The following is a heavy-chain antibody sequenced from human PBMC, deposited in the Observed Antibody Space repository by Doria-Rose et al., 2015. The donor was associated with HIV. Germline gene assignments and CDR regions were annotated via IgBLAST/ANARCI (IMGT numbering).Heavy chain of an antibody. CDR1: GVSLSSPGMG. Sequence: QITLKVSGPVLVKPTETLTLTCTVSGVSLSSPGMGVSWIRQPPGKALEWLANIFSDDERSYKTSLKSRLTISRGTSKSQVVLTMTDMDPVDIATYYCARIKSSRWYHKYYFDFWGQGTLVIVSA. D-gene: IGHD6-13*01. V-gene: IGHV2-26*01. J-gene: IGHJ4*02. CDR2: IFSDDER. CDR3: ARIKSSRWYHKYYFDF.